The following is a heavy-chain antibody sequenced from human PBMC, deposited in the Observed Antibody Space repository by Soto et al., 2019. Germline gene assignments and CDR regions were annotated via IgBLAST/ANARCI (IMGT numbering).Heavy chain of an antibody. CDR1: GFTFSSYW. CDR2: IKQGGSGK. CDR3: AKDQVFFGPNDY. V-gene: IGHV3-7*03. D-gene: IGHD2-21*01. J-gene: IGHJ4*02. Sequence: GGSLRLSCAASGFTFSSYWMSWVRQAPGKGLEWVANIKQGGSGKYYVDSVKGRFTISRDNAKNTPYLQMNSLRAEDTAVYYCAKDQVFFGPNDYWGQGTLVTVSS.